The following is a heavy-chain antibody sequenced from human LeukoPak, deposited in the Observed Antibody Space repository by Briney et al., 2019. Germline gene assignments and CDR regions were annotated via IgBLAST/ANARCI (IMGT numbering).Heavy chain of an antibody. J-gene: IGHJ6*03. Sequence: PGGSLRLSCAASGFTFNNCAMTWARQAPGKGLEWVSTIVGDGSKSYYADSVRGRFTISSDNSKTMLFLHMTSLRAEDTAIYYCAKQPYNYYYMDVWGEGTTVTV. CDR3: AKQPYNYYYMDV. D-gene: IGHD1-14*01. V-gene: IGHV3-23*01. CDR2: IVGDGSKS. CDR1: GFTFNNCA.